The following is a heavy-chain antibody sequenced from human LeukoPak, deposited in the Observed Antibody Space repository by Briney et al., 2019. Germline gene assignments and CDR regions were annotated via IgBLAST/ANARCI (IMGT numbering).Heavy chain of an antibody. CDR2: ISYDGSNK. CDR3: ARDPAVSSSGPFDY. CDR1: GFTFSSYA. Sequence: PGGSLRLSCAASGFTFSSYAMHWVRQAPGKGLEWVAVISYDGSNKYYADSVKGRFTISRDNSKNTLYLQMNSLRAEDTAVYYCARDPAVSSSGPFDYWGQGTLVTVSS. V-gene: IGHV3-30*04. D-gene: IGHD6-19*01. J-gene: IGHJ4*02.